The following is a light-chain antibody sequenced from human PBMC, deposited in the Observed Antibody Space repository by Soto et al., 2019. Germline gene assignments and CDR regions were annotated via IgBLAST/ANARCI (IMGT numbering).Light chain of an antibody. Sequence: EIVLTQSPGTLSLSPGERATLSCRASLSVSSNYLAWYQQKPGQAPRLLIYGASSRATGIPDRFSGSGSGTDFTLTIRRLEPEDFAVYYCKQYGSSPMTFGQGTRLEIK. J-gene: IGKJ5*01. CDR2: GAS. CDR1: LSVSSNY. CDR3: KQYGSSPMT. V-gene: IGKV3-20*01.